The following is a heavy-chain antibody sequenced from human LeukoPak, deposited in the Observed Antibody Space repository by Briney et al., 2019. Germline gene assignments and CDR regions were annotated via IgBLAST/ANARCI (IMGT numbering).Heavy chain of an antibody. Sequence: HPGGSLRLSCAASGFTFSSYAIHWVRQAPGKGLEWVALISFDGSNKYYADSVKGRFTISRDNSKNTLYLQMGSLRAEDMAVYYCARRGTVSGGSDYWGQGTLVTVSS. J-gene: IGHJ4*02. CDR1: GFTFSSYA. CDR3: ARRGTVSGGSDY. D-gene: IGHD3-16*01. V-gene: IGHV3-30*14. CDR2: ISFDGSNK.